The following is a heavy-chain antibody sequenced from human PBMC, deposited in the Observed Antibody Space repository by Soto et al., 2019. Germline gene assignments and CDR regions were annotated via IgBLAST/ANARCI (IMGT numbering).Heavy chain of an antibody. CDR2: IYYSGST. Sequence: QVQLQESGPGLVKPSETLSLTCTVSGGSISSYYWSWIRQPPGKGLEWIGYIYYSGSTNYNPSLKSRVTISVDTSKNQFSLKLSSVTAADTAVYYCARIPSSTGPNYYGMDVWGQGTTVTVSS. CDR1: GGSISSYY. D-gene: IGHD6-13*01. CDR3: ARIPSSTGPNYYGMDV. V-gene: IGHV4-59*01. J-gene: IGHJ6*02.